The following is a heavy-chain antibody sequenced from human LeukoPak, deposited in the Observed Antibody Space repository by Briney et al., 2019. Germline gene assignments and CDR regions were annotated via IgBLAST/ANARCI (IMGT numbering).Heavy chain of an antibody. D-gene: IGHD2-2*02. V-gene: IGHV5-51*01. Sequence: GESLKISCKGSGYSFTSYWTGWVRQMPGKGLGWMGIIYPGDSDTRYSPSFQGRVTISADKSISTAYLQWSSLKASDTAMYYCARGSGYCSSTSCYTNYYYYYMDVWGKGTTVTVSS. CDR3: ARGSGYCSSTSCYTNYYYYYMDV. CDR1: GYSFTSYW. CDR2: IYPGDSDT. J-gene: IGHJ6*03.